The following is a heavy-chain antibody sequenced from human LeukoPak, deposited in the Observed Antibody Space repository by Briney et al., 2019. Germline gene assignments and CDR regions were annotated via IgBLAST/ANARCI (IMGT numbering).Heavy chain of an antibody. J-gene: IGHJ4*02. CDR1: GYTFTGYY. V-gene: IGHV1-2*02. D-gene: IGHD4-11*01. CDR2: INPNSGGT. CDR3: ARENDYRFPTAY. Sequence: ASVTVSCKASGYTFTGYYMHWVRQAPGQGLEWMGWINPNSGGTNYAQKFQGRVTMTRDTSISTAYMELSRLRSDDTAVYYCARENDYRFPTAYWGQGTLVTVSS.